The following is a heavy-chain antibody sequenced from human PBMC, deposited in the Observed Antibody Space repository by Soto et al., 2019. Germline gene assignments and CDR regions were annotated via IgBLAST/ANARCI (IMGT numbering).Heavy chain of an antibody. CDR2: IWYDGSNK. CDR1: GFTFSSYG. J-gene: IGHJ5*02. V-gene: IGHV3-33*01. D-gene: IGHD6-13*01. Sequence: QVQLVESGGGVVQPGRSLRLSCAASGFTFSSYGMHWVRQAPGKGLEWVAVIWYDGSNKYYADSVKGRFTISRDNSKNTLYLQMNSLRAEDTAVYYCARWQLVFGWFDPWGQGTLVTVSS. CDR3: ARWQLVFGWFDP.